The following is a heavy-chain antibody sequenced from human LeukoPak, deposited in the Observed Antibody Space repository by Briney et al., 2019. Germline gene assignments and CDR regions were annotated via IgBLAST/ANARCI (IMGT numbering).Heavy chain of an antibody. CDR3: ARARAYGPFDY. Sequence: GGSLRLSCAASGFTFSDYYMSWIRQAPGKGLEWVSYISSSGSTIYYADSVEGRFTISRDNAKNSLYLQMNSLRAEDTAVYYCARARAYGPFDYWGQGTLVTVSS. CDR1: GFTFSDYY. V-gene: IGHV3-11*04. CDR2: ISSSGSTI. J-gene: IGHJ4*02. D-gene: IGHD4-17*01.